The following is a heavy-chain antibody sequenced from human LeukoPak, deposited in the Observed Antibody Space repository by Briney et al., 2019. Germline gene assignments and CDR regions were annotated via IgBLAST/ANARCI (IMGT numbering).Heavy chain of an antibody. J-gene: IGHJ4*02. CDR3: VTLGADY. CDR2: ISGNGGST. Sequence: GGSLRVSCAASGFTFRTYAMHWVRQAPGKGLEYVSAISGNGGSTYYANSVKGRFTISRDNSKNTLYLQMGSLRPEDMAVYYCVTLGADYWGQGTLVTVSS. V-gene: IGHV3-64*01. D-gene: IGHD3-16*01. CDR1: GFTFRTYA.